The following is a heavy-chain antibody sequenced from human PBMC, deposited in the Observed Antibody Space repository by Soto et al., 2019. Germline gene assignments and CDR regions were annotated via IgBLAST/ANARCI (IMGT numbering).Heavy chain of an antibody. CDR2: INAGYGNT. D-gene: IGHD7-27*01. CDR1: GYTFSSYA. Sequence: GASVKVSCKASGYTFSSYAMHWVRQAPGQRLEWMGWINAGYGNTKSSQKFQDRVTISRDTSASTAYMALTSLRSEDTAVYYCARDTGDGTFDFWGQGTLVTVSS. J-gene: IGHJ4*02. V-gene: IGHV1-3*01. CDR3: ARDTGDGTFDF.